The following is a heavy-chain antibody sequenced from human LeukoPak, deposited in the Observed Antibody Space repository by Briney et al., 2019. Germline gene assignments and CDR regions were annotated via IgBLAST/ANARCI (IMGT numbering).Heavy chain of an antibody. J-gene: IGHJ2*01. D-gene: IGHD3-22*01. Sequence: SETLSLTCAVYGGSFSGYYWSWIRQPPGKGPERIGEINHSGSTNYNPSLKSRVTISVDTSKNQFSLKLSSVTAADTAVYYCARGSLRITMIVVVNRDWYFDLWGRGTLVTVSS. V-gene: IGHV4-34*01. CDR2: INHSGST. CDR3: ARGSLRITMIVVVNRDWYFDL. CDR1: GGSFSGYY.